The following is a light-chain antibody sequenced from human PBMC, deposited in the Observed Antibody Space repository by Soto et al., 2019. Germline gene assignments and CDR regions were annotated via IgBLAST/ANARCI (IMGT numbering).Light chain of an antibody. J-gene: IGKJ1*01. Sequence: ERVMTQSPATLSVSPEERATLSCRASQSVSSNLAWYQQKPGQAPRLLIYGASTRATGIPARVSGSGSGTEFTLTISSLQSEDFAVYYCQQYNNWPGTFGQGTQV. CDR2: GAS. V-gene: IGKV3-15*01. CDR1: QSVSSN. CDR3: QQYNNWPGT.